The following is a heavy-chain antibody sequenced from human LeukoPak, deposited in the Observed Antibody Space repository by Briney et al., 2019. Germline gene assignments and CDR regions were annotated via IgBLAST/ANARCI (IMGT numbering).Heavy chain of an antibody. D-gene: IGHD3-22*01. J-gene: IGHJ5*02. CDR3: ARDLNYYDNWFDP. V-gene: IGHV1-69*01. CDR1: GGTFSSYA. CDR2: IIPIFGTA. Sequence: SVKVSCKASGGTFSSYAISWVRQAPGQGLEWMGGIIPIFGTANYAQKFQGRVTITADESTSTAYMELSSLRSEDTAVYYCARDLNYYDNWFDPWGQGTLVTVSS.